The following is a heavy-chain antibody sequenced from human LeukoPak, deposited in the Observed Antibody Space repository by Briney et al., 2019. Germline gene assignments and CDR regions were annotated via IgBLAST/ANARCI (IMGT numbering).Heavy chain of an antibody. CDR1: GGSISSYY. CDR3: ARWSGSRAFDI. J-gene: IGHJ3*02. CDR2: IYYSGST. V-gene: IGHV4-59*01. Sequence: PSETLSLTRTVSGGSISSYYWSWIRQPPGKGLEWIGYIYYSGSTNYNPSLKSRVTISVDTSKNQFSLKLSSVTAADTAVYYCARWSGSRAFDIWGQGTMVTVSS. D-gene: IGHD3-3*01.